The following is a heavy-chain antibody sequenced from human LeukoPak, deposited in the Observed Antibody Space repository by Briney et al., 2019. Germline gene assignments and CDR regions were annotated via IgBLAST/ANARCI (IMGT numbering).Heavy chain of an antibody. Sequence: ASVKVSCKASGYTFSNHGMNWVRQAPGQGLEWMGWINTYTGSPTYAQGFTGQFVFSLDTSVTTAYLQISSLKAEDTAVYYCAGAGESRDGYNPDVWGQGTTVTVSS. V-gene: IGHV7-4-1*02. J-gene: IGHJ6*02. CDR2: INTYTGSP. D-gene: IGHD5-24*01. CDR1: GYTFSNHG. CDR3: AGAGESRDGYNPDV.